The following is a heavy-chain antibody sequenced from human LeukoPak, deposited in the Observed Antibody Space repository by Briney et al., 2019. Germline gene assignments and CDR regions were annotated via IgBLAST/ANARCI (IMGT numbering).Heavy chain of an antibody. CDR3: AREFPIAVAGID. J-gene: IGHJ4*02. CDR2: ISSSSSTI. CDR1: GFTFSSYS. D-gene: IGHD6-19*01. V-gene: IGHV3-48*04. Sequence: GGSLRLSCAASGFTFSSYSMNWVRQAPGKGLEWVSYISSSSSTIYYADSVKGRFTISRANAKNSLYLQMNSLRAEDTAVYYCAREFPIAVAGIDWGQGTLVTVSS.